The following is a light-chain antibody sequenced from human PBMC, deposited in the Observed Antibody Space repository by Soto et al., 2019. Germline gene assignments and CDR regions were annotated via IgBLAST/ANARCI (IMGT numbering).Light chain of an antibody. CDR1: SSDVGGYNY. CDR3: SSYTSSSPFV. J-gene: IGLJ1*01. CDR2: EVS. V-gene: IGLV2-14*01. Sequence: ALTQPASVSGAPVQSITISCTGTSSDVGGYNYVSWYQQHPGKAPKLMIYEVSNRPSGVSNRFSGSKSGNTASLTISGLQAEDEADYYCSSYTSSSPFVFGTGTKVTVL.